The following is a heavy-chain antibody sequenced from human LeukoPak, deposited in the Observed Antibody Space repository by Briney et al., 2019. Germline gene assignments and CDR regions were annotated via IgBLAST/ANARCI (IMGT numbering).Heavy chain of an antibody. Sequence: GGSLRLSCATSGFSFSSYAMSWVRQAPGKGLEWVSVISGRGGSTYYADSVKGQFIISRDNSKNTLYLQMNSLRAEDTAVYYCARVASGYSYGYQVDYWGQGTLVTVSS. J-gene: IGHJ4*02. CDR2: ISGRGGST. CDR1: GFSFSSYA. D-gene: IGHD5-18*01. CDR3: ARVASGYSYGYQVDY. V-gene: IGHV3-23*01.